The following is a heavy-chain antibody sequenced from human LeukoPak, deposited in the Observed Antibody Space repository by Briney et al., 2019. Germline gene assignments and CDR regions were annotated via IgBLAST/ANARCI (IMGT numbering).Heavy chain of an antibody. CDR3: ARWYYYDSSGAVDY. D-gene: IGHD3-22*01. CDR1: GGSISSYY. CDR2: IYYTGST. J-gene: IGHJ4*02. Sequence: PSETLSLTCTVSGGSISSYYWSWIRQPPGKGLEWIGYIYYTGSTNYNPPPKSRVTISVDTSKNQFSLKLSSVTAADTAVYYCARWYYYDSSGAVDYWGQGTLVTVSS. V-gene: IGHV4-59*01.